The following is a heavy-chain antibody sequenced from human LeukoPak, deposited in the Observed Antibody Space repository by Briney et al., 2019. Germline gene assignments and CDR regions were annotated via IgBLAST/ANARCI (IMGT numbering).Heavy chain of an antibody. V-gene: IGHV4-4*08. D-gene: IGHD6-13*01. J-gene: IGHJ6*03. CDR3: ARHAGGESSSSYWFSQPNYCYMDV. Sequence: PSETLSLTCTVSGGSISSYYWCWIRQPPGTGLEGIGNIYTSGSTNYNPSLKSRVTISGDSSKNQFSLKLSSVTAADTAVYYCARHAGGESSSSYWFSQPNYCYMDVWGKGTTVTVSS. CDR1: GGSISSYY. CDR2: IYTSGST.